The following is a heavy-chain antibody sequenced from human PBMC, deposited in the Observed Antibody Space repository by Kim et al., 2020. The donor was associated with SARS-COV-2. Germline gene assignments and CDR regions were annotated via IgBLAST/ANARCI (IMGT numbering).Heavy chain of an antibody. CDR1: GGSISSSSYY. Sequence: SETLSLTCTVSGGSISSSSYYWGWIRQPPGKGLEWIGSIYYSGSTYYNPSLKSRVTISVDTSKNQFSLKLSSVTAADTAVYYCARYSSSWYSPEQRFDYWGQGTLVTVSS. CDR3: ARYSSSWYSPEQRFDY. V-gene: IGHV4-39*01. D-gene: IGHD6-13*01. CDR2: IYYSGST. J-gene: IGHJ4*02.